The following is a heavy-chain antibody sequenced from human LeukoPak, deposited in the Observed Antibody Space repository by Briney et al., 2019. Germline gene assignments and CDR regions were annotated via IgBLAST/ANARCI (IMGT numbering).Heavy chain of an antibody. CDR2: ISGSGVTT. CDR3: SKWKAIVLVPAARSPIDY. CDR1: GFTFGDYA. Sequence: GGSLRLSCTASGFTFGDYAMSWVRQAPGKGLEWVSAISGSGVTTYYADSVKGRFTISRDNSKHTLYLQMNSLRAEDTAVYYCSKWKAIVLVPAARSPIDYWGQGTLVTVSS. V-gene: IGHV3-23*01. D-gene: IGHD2-2*01. J-gene: IGHJ4*02.